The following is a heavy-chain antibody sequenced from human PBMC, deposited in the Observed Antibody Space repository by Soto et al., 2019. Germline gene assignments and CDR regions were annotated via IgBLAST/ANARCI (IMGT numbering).Heavy chain of an antibody. Sequence: PSETLSLTCAVYGGSFSGYYWSWIRQPPGKGLEWIGEINHSGSTNYNPSLKSRVTISVDTSKNQFSLKLSSVTAADTAVYYCARGLKQATSSPDKLVWLDPRGQRTLVTVSS. D-gene: IGHD2-2*01. CDR3: ARGLKQATSSPDKLVWLDP. J-gene: IGHJ5*02. V-gene: IGHV4-34*01. CDR2: INHSGST. CDR1: GGSFSGYY.